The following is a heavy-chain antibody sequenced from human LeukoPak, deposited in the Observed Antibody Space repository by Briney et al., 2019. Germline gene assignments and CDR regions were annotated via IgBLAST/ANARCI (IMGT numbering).Heavy chain of an antibody. J-gene: IGHJ6*03. D-gene: IGHD5-18*01. CDR2: MNPNSGNT. CDR1: GYTFTSYD. CDR3: ATLRGGGDGRFQLWTDLGPESYMDV. V-gene: IGHV1-8*01. Sequence: ASVKVSCKASGYTFTSYDINWVRQATGQGLEWMGWMNPNSGNTGYAQKFQGRVTMTRNTSISTAYMELSSLRSEDTAVYYCATLRGGGDGRFQLWTDLGPESYMDVWGKGTTVTISS.